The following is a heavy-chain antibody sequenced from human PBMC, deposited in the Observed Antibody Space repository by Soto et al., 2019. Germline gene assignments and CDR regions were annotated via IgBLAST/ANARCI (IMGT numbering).Heavy chain of an antibody. D-gene: IGHD3-22*01. CDR3: ATSGYYYDSSGYYSDY. CDR1: GYTLTELS. V-gene: IGHV1-24*01. CDR2: FDPEDGET. Sequence: ASVKVSCKVSGYTLTELSMHWVRQAPGKGLEWMGGFDPEDGETIYAQKFQGRVTMTEDTSTDTAYMELSSLRSEDTAVYYCATSGYYYDSSGYYSDYWGQGTLVTVS. J-gene: IGHJ4*02.